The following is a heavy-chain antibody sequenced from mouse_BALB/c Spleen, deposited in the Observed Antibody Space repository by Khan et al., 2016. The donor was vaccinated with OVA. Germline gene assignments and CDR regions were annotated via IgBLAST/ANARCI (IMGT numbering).Heavy chain of an antibody. CDR3: ARSYDYDVGGFAY. CDR1: GFSLSNYG. J-gene: IGHJ3*01. V-gene: IGHV2-9*02. Sequence: VKLLESGPGLVAPSQSLSITCTVSGFSLSNYGIHWVRQPPGKGLGWLGVIWTGGITNYNSALMSRLSISKDNSKSQVFLKMNRLQTDDTAIYYCARSYDYDVGGFAYWGQGTLVTVSA. CDR2: IWTGGIT. D-gene: IGHD2-4*01.